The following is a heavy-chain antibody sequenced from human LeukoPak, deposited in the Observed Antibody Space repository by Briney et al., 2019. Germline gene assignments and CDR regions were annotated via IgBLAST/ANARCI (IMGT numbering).Heavy chain of an antibody. D-gene: IGHD3-10*01. J-gene: IGHJ4*02. V-gene: IGHV3-48*03. CDR3: ARSIKGDSDH. Sequence: GGSLRLSCAASGFTFRSYEMSWVRQAPGKGLDWVSYISSSGTTVYYADSVRGRFTVSRDNGKNSLYLEMNSLRAEDTAVYYCARSIKGDSDHWGQGTLVTVSS. CDR1: GFTFRSYE. CDR2: ISSSGTTV.